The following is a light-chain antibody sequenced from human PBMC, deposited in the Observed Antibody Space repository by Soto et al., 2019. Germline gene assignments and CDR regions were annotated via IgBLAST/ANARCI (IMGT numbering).Light chain of an antibody. CDR2: GAS. V-gene: IGKV3-20*01. CDR1: QSVSSSY. J-gene: IGKJ1*01. Sequence: EIVLTQSPGTLSLSPGERATPSCRASQSVSSSYLAWYQQKPGQAPRLLTYGASSRATGIPDRFSGSGSGTDFTLTISRLEPEDFAVYYCQQYGSSPRTFGQGTKVDIK. CDR3: QQYGSSPRT.